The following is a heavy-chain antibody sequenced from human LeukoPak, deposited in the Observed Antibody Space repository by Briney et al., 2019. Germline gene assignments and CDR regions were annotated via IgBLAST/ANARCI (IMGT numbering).Heavy chain of an antibody. CDR1: GFTVSSNY. J-gene: IGHJ4*02. D-gene: IGHD3-22*01. Sequence: GGSLRLSCAASGFTVSSNYMSWVRQAPGKGLEWVSVIYSGGSTYYADSVRGKFTISRDNSKNTLYLQMNSLRAEDTAVYYCARGLYDGSGHYYRYYFDYWGQGTLVTVSS. CDR2: IYSGGST. CDR3: ARGLYDGSGHYYRYYFDY. V-gene: IGHV3-66*01.